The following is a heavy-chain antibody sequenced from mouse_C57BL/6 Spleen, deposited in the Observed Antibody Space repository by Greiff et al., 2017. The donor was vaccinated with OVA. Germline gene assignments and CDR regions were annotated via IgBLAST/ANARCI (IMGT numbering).Heavy chain of an antibody. CDR1: GYTFTSYW. Sequence: QVQLKESGAELARPGASVKLSCKASGYTFTSYWMHWVKQRPGQGLEWIGYINPSSGYTKYNQKFKDKATLTADKSSSTAYMQLSSLTYEDSAVYYCARYKHPANWDEGFDYWGQGTTLTVSS. V-gene: IGHV1-7*01. CDR3: ARYKHPANWDEGFDY. D-gene: IGHD4-1*01. J-gene: IGHJ2*01. CDR2: INPSSGYT.